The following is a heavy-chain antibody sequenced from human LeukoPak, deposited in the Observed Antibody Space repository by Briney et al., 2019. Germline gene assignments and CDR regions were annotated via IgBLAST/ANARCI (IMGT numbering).Heavy chain of an antibody. V-gene: IGHV3-30-3*01. CDR3: ARDHRVQLWLFYYYYGMDV. CDR2: ISYDGSNK. CDR1: GYTFSSYA. Sequence: PGGSLRLSCAASGYTFSSYAMHWVRQAPGEGLEWVAVISYDGSNKYYADSVKGRFTISRDNSKNTLYLQMNSLRAEDTAVYYCARDHRVQLWLFYYYYGMDVWGQGTTVTVSS. J-gene: IGHJ6*02. D-gene: IGHD5-18*01.